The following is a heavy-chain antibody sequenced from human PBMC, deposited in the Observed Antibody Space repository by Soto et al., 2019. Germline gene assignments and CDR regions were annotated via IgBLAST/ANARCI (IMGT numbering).Heavy chain of an antibody. D-gene: IGHD4-17*01. CDR3: AKDLALWPYGDYYFDY. J-gene: IGHJ4*02. V-gene: IGHV3-33*06. Sequence: GGSLRLSCAASGFTFSSYGMHWVRQAPGKGLEWVSVIWYDGSNKYYADSVKGRFTISRDNSKNTLYLQMNSLRAEDTAVYYCAKDLALWPYGDYYFDYWGQGTLVTVSS. CDR1: GFTFSSYG. CDR2: IWYDGSNK.